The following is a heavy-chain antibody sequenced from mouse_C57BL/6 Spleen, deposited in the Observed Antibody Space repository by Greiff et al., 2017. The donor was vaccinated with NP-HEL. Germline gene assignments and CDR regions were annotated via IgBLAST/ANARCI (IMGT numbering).Heavy chain of an antibody. CDR2: IHPNSGST. Sequence: QVQLQQPGAELVKPGASVKLPCKASGYTFTSYWMHWVKQRPGQGLEWIGMIHPNSGSTNYTEKFTSKATLTVDKSSSTAYMQLSSLTSEDSAVYYCANSVIYYGNSDYFDYWGQGTTLTVSS. V-gene: IGHV1-64*01. J-gene: IGHJ2*01. CDR3: ANSVIYYGNSDYFDY. D-gene: IGHD2-1*01. CDR1: GYTFTSYW.